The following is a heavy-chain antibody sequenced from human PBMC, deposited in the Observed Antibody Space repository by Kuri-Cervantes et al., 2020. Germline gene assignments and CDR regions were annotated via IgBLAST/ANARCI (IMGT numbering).Heavy chain of an antibody. D-gene: IGHD1-26*01. CDR2: IDASGTNM. J-gene: IGHJ4*02. CDR3: ARTRGWEWELREPSSRGSFDY. Sequence: GGSLRLSCVASGFTFSSYGMAWVRQAPGKGLEWVSTIDASGTNMHYADSVKGRFTISRDNSKNTLYLQMNSLRAEDTAVYYCARTRGWEWELREPSSRGSFDYWGQGTLVTVSS. CDR1: GFTFSSYG. V-gene: IGHV3-23*01.